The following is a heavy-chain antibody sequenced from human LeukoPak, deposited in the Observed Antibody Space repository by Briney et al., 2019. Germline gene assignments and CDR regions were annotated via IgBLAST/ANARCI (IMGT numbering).Heavy chain of an antibody. D-gene: IGHD6-19*01. CDR1: GFTFSSYS. J-gene: IGHJ5*02. Sequence: GGSLRLSCAASGFTFSSYSMNWVRQAPGKGLEWVSSISSSSSYIYYADSVKGRFTISRDNAKNSLYLQMNSLRAEDTAVYYCARDSSGWYYGWFDPWGQGTLVTVSS. CDR3: ARDSSGWYYGWFDP. CDR2: ISSSSSYI. V-gene: IGHV3-21*01.